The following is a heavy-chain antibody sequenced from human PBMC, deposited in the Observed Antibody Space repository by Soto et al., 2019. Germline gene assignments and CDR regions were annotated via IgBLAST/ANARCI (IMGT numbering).Heavy chain of an antibody. CDR3: ASMVRGVVNFDY. D-gene: IGHD3-10*01. CDR2: VSPILGVA. Sequence: QVQLVQSGAEVKKPGSSVKVSCKASGATFSSYTISWVRQAPGQGLEWMGRVSPILGVADYAQKFQGRVTITADKSTSTAYMELSSLTSEDTAMYFCASMVRGVVNFDYWGQGTLVTVSS. J-gene: IGHJ4*02. CDR1: GATFSSYT. V-gene: IGHV1-69*02.